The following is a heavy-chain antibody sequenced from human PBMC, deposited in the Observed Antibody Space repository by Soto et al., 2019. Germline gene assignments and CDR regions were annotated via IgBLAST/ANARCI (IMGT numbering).Heavy chain of an antibody. J-gene: IGHJ3*02. D-gene: IGHD3-3*02. CDR1: GKDFNYYW. CDR3: ESSTLAPRLKRGFDI. Sequence: GESLKISCNGSGKDFNYYWIAWVRQMPGKGLEWMAVIYPRDSETRYSQSFQGHVSVSADTSLFNAYLQWTSLRAPDTAMYYCESSTLAPRLKRGFDIWGQGSMVTVSS. V-gene: IGHV5-51*01. CDR2: IYPRDSET.